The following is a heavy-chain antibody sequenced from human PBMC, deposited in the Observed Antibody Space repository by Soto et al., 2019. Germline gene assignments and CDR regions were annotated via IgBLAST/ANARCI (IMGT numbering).Heavy chain of an antibody. CDR2: IYYSGST. CDR3: ASYIVVVNLSDY. D-gene: IGHD2-21*01. CDR1: GGSISSGGYY. J-gene: IGHJ4*02. V-gene: IGHV4-31*03. Sequence: QVQLQESGPGLVKPSQTLSLTCTVSGGSISSGGYYWSWIRQHPGKGLEWIGYIYYSGSTYYNPSLWSRXXTXVXXYKHQFSLKLSSVTAADTAVYYCASYIVVVNLSDYWGQGTLVTVSS.